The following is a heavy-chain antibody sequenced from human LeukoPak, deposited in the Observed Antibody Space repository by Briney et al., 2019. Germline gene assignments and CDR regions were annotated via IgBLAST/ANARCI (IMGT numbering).Heavy chain of an antibody. Sequence: GGSLRLSCAASGFTFSSYAMSWVRQAPGKGLEWVSAISGSGGSTYYADSVKGRFTISRDNSKNTLYLQMNSLRAEDTAVYYCGKDREVYVQNWFDPWGQGTLVTVSS. D-gene: IGHD2-8*01. CDR1: GFTFSSYA. V-gene: IGHV3-23*01. J-gene: IGHJ5*02. CDR2: ISGSGGST. CDR3: GKDREVYVQNWFDP.